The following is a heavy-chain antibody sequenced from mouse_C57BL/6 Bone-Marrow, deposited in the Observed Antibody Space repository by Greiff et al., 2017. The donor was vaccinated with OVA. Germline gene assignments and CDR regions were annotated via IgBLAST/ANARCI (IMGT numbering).Heavy chain of an antibody. V-gene: IGHV5-9*01. Sequence: EVQRVESGGGLVKPGGSLKLSCAASGFTFSSYTMSWVRQTPEKRLEWVATISGGGGNTYYPDSVNGRFTISRDNAKNTLYLQMSSLRSEDTALYYCARHAMDYWGQGTSVTVSS. CDR2: ISGGGGNT. CDR3: ARHAMDY. J-gene: IGHJ4*01. CDR1: GFTFSSYT.